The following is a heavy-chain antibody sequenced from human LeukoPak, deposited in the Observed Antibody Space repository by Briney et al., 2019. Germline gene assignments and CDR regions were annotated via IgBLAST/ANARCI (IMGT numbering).Heavy chain of an antibody. CDR2: INPNSGGT. Sequence: GASVKVSCKASGYTFTGYYMHWVRQAPGQGLEWMGCINPNSGGTNYAQKFQGRVTMTRDTSISTAYMELSRQRSDDTAVYYCARGGDYRDRYYYYMDVWGKGTTVTISS. CDR3: ARGGDYRDRYYYYMDV. J-gene: IGHJ6*03. D-gene: IGHD4-11*01. CDR1: GYTFTGYY. V-gene: IGHV1-2*02.